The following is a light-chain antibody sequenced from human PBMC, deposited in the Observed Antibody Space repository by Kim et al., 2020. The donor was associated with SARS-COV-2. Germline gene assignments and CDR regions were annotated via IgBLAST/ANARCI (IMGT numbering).Light chain of an antibody. CDR3: QQYGSSQYT. Sequence: LSPGERRALSCRAGQSVTSSYLAWYQQKPGQAPRLLIYGASSRATGIPDRFSGSGSGTDFTLTISRLEPEDFAVYYCQQYGSSQYTFGQGTKLEI. J-gene: IGKJ2*01. CDR2: GAS. CDR1: QSVTSSY. V-gene: IGKV3-20*01.